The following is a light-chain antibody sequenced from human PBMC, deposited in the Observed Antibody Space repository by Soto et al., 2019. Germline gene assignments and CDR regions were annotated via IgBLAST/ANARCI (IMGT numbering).Light chain of an antibody. CDR2: DDN. CDR3: GSWDSSLSAYV. CDR1: SSNIGGNS. J-gene: IGLJ1*01. Sequence: QSVMTQPPSVSAAPGQKVTISCSGSSSNIGGNSVSWYQQLPGTAPKLLMYDDNKRPSGIPDRFSGSKSGTSATLVITGFQTGDEADYYCGSWDSSLSAYVFGTGTKLTVL. V-gene: IGLV1-51*01.